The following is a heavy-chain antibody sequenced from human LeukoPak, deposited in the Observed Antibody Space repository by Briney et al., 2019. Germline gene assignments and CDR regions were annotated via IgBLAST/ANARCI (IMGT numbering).Heavy chain of an antibody. Sequence: LSLTCAVYGGSFSGYYWSWIRQAPGKGLEWVSYISSSGSTIYYADSVKGRFTISRDNAKNSLYLQMNSLRAEDTAVYYCARLRSSSFYYYYMDVWGKGTTVTVSS. J-gene: IGHJ6*03. CDR2: ISSSGSTI. CDR1: GGSFSGYY. D-gene: IGHD6-6*01. V-gene: IGHV3-11*01. CDR3: ARLRSSSFYYYYMDV.